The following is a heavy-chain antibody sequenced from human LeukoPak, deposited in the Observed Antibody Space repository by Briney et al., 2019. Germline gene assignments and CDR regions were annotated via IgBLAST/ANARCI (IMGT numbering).Heavy chain of an antibody. Sequence: APVKVSCKASGSTFTRSGTSWVRQAPGHGLEWMGWIRAYNGKTNSAPKLQGRVTITTDTSTSPAYIELRSLRSEDTAVYFCARALGVDESNSRVDAFDCWVQGTMVADSS. J-gene: IGHJ3*01. CDR3: ARALGVDESNSRVDAFDC. D-gene: IGHD2-21*01. CDR2: IRAYNGKT. CDR1: GSTFTRSG. V-gene: IGHV1-18*01.